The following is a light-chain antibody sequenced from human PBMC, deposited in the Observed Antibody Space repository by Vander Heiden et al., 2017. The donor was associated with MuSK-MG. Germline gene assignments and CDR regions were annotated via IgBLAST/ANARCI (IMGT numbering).Light chain of an antibody. CDR3: QQNYSNPTIT. V-gene: IGKV1-39*01. CDR1: QSIRSY. Sequence: DIQMTQSPSSLSASVGDRVTITCRASQSIRSYLNWYQQKPGKAPKLLIYGASTLQSGVPSRISGRGCGKDFTLTISSRQPEDFAAYYCQQNYSNPTITFGQGTLLEIK. CDR2: GAS. J-gene: IGKJ5*01.